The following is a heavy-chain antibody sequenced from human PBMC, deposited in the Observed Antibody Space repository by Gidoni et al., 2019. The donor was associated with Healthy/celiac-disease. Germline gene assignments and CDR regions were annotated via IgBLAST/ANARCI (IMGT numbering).Heavy chain of an antibody. D-gene: IGHD3-16*02. V-gene: IGHV3-74*01. CDR1: GFTFSSYW. CDR3: ASVVTFGGVIVDGPFDY. Sequence: EVQLVESGGGLVQPGGSLRLSCAASGFTFSSYWMHWVRQAPGKGRVWVSRINRDGSSTSYADSVKGRFTISRDNAKNTLYLQMNSLRAEDTAVYYCASVVTFGGVIVDGPFDYWGQGTLVTVSS. J-gene: IGHJ4*02. CDR2: INRDGSST.